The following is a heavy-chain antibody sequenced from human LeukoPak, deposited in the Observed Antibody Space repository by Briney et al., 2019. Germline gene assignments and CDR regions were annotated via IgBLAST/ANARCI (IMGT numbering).Heavy chain of an antibody. CDR3: ANRVAQHDS. D-gene: IGHD3-16*01. Sequence: GGSLRLSCAASGFTFSSYSMNWVRQAPGKGLEWVAGIPSSGPITYYADSVKGRFTISRDNSKNTLYLQMNSLTAEDTGVYYCANRVAQHDSWGQGTLVTVSS. CDR1: GFTFSSYS. J-gene: IGHJ5*02. V-gene: IGHV3-23*01. CDR2: IPSSGPIT.